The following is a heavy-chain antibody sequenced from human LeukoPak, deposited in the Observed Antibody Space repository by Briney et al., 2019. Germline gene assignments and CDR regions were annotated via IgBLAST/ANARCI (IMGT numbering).Heavy chain of an antibody. CDR3: TRESHIAAAGTHAFDI. CDR2: TRNKANSYTT. D-gene: IGHD6-13*01. CDR1: GFTFSDHY. V-gene: IGHV3-72*01. J-gene: IGHJ3*02. Sequence: GGSLRLSCAASGFTFSDHYMDWVRQAPGKGLEWGGRTRNKANSYTTEYAESVKGRFTISRDDSKSIAYLQMNSLKTEDTAVYYCTRESHIAAAGTHAFDIWGQGTMVTVSS.